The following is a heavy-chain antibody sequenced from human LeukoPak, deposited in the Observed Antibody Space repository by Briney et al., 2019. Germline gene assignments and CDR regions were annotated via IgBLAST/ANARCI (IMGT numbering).Heavy chain of an antibody. CDR2: INKDGSEQ. V-gene: IGHV3-7*01. CDR1: GFSFSSYL. Sequence: GGSLRLSCAASGFSFSSYLMSWVRQAPGKGLEWVAKINKDGSEQYFVDSVKGRFTISRDNARNSVHLQMNSLRAEDTAVYYCAKYNNYDLNYWGQGTLVTVSS. D-gene: IGHD3-3*01. J-gene: IGHJ4*02. CDR3: AKYNNYDLNY.